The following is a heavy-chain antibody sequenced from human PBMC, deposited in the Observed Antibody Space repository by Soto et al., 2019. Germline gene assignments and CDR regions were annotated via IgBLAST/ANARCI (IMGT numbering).Heavy chain of an antibody. V-gene: IGHV3-73*01. CDR3: TSDRYNYDFWSGLSEGNDY. CDR2: IRSKANSYAT. Sequence: GGSLRLSCAASGFTFSGSAMHWVRQASGKGLEWVGRIRSKANSYATAYAASVKGRFTISRDDSKNTAYLQMNSLKTEDTAVYYCTSDRYNYDFWSGLSEGNDYWGQGTLVTVS. D-gene: IGHD3-3*01. CDR1: GFTFSGSA. J-gene: IGHJ4*02.